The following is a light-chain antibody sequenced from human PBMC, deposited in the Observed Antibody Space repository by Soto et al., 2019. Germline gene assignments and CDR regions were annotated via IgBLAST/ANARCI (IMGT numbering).Light chain of an antibody. CDR3: SSYTSSRTHVV. V-gene: IGLV2-14*03. J-gene: IGLJ2*01. CDR2: DVS. CDR1: SADVGGYNF. Sequence: QSVLTQPASVSGSPGQSIAISCTGTSADVGGYNFVSLYQHRPDKAPTLMIYDVSNRPSGVSNRFSGSKSGNTASLTISGLQAEDEAGYCCSSYTSSRTHVVFGGGTKVTVL.